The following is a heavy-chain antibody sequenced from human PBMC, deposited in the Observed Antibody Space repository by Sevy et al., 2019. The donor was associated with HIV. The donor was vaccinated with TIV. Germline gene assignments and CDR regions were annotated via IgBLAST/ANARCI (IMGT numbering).Heavy chain of an antibody. V-gene: IGHV1-8*01. CDR2: MNPNSGNT. J-gene: IGHJ6*02. CDR1: GYTFTSYD. D-gene: IGHD6-13*01. CDR3: ARLSSSKNRYYYYGMDV. Sequence: ASVKVSCKASGYTFTSYDINWVRQATGQGLEWMGWMNPNSGNTGYAQKFQGRVTMTRNTSISTAYMELSSLRSEDTAVYYYARLSSSKNRYYYYGMDVWGQGTTVTVSS.